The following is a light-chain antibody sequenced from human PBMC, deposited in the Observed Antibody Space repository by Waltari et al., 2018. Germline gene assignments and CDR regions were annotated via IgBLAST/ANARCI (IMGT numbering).Light chain of an antibody. CDR2: AAS. V-gene: IGKV3-20*01. CDR3: QHYGASPPYT. Sequence: EIVLTQSPGTLSLSPGEGATLSCRASQSLSSSYLAWYQQKPGQAPRLVIFAASSRATGIPDRFSGSGSGADFTLTFGRLEPEDFAVYYCQHYGASPPYTFGQGTKLEI. J-gene: IGKJ2*01. CDR1: QSLSSSY.